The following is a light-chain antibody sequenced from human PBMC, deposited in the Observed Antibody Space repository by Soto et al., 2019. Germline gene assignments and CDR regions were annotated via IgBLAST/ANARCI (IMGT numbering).Light chain of an antibody. Sequence: QSALTQPASVSGSPGQSITISCTGTDSDVGGYTYVSWYQQHPGKAPKLMIYEVINRPSGVSNRFSGSKSANTASLTISGLQAEDEADYYCSSYTSSSTLVFGGGTKLTVL. CDR3: SSYTSSSTLV. CDR2: EVI. V-gene: IGLV2-14*03. CDR1: DSDVGGYTY. J-gene: IGLJ3*02.